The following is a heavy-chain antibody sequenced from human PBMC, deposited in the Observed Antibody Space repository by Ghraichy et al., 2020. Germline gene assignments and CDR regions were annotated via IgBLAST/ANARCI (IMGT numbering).Heavy chain of an antibody. CDR3: ATRDWSGGRCSSAPNLERPPPFDY. J-gene: IGHJ4*02. Sequence: SETLSLTCVVFDGSFGNYYWSWIRQPPGKGLEWIGEINDSGNTNYNPSLKSRVTISVDTSKSQFSLQLSSVTAADTAVYYFATRDWSGGRCSSAPNLERPPPFDYWGQGTLVTVSS. CDR1: DGSFGNYY. D-gene: IGHD2-15*01. CDR2: INDSGNT. V-gene: IGHV4-34*01.